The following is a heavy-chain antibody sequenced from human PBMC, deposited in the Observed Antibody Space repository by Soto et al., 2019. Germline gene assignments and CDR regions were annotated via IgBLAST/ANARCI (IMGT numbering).Heavy chain of an antibody. Sequence: GVSLSLSCAASGFTFSSYGMHWVRPDPGKGLEWVAVVWYDGSNKYYAESVKGRFTISRDNSKNTLYLQMNSLRAEDTAVYYCARDSHVGSGWQLTADYWGQGTLVTVSS. CDR3: ARDSHVGSGWQLTADY. J-gene: IGHJ4*02. CDR2: VWYDGSNK. V-gene: IGHV3-33*01. CDR1: GFTFSSYG. D-gene: IGHD6-19*01.